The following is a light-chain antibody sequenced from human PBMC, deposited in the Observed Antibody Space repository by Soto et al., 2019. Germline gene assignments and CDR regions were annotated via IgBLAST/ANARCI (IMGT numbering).Light chain of an antibody. CDR3: SSPTPSSTL. CDR1: STDVGAYNY. CDR2: EVS. V-gene: IGLV2-14*01. J-gene: IGLJ2*01. Sequence: QSVLTQPASVSASPGQSITISCTGPSTDVGAYNYVSWYQQHPGKAPKLIIYEVSNRPSGVSNRFSGSKSGNTASLTISGLQAEDEADYYCSSPTPSSTLFGGGTKVTVL.